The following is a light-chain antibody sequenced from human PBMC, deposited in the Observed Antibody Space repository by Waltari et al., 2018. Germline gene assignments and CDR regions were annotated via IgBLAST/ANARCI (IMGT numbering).Light chain of an antibody. CDR1: QTIRTTY. CDR3: QQYDISPLT. Sequence: EIVFTQSPGTLSLSPGEGATLSCRTSQTIRTTYLAWYQQKPGQAPTLLIYGTFTRATGIPDRFTGSGSGTDFSLTISSLGPEDFATYYCQQYDISPLTFGGGTKVEIK. CDR2: GTF. V-gene: IGKV3-20*01. J-gene: IGKJ4*01.